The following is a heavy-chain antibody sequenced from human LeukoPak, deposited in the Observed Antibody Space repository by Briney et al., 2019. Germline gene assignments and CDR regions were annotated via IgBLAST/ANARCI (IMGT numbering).Heavy chain of an antibody. Sequence: ASVKVSCKASGYTFTGYDMHWVRQAPGQRLEWVGWINPNSGGTHYARKFQGRVTMTRDTSINTAYMEVSRLGSDDTAVYYCTLYNHWGQGTLVTVSS. V-gene: IGHV1-2*02. CDR3: TLYNH. CDR1: GYTFTGYD. D-gene: IGHD5-24*01. J-gene: IGHJ4*02. CDR2: INPNSGGT.